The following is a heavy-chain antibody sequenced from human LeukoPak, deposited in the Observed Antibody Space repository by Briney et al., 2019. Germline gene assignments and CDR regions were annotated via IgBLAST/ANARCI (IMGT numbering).Heavy chain of an antibody. V-gene: IGHV3-48*03. CDR3: ARGGNIVVVVAAALGAFEI. CDR2: ISSSGSTI. CDR1: GFTFSSYE. Sequence: GGSPRLSCPASGFTFSSYEMNWVRQAPGKGLEWVSYISSSGSTIYYADSVKGRFTISRDNAKNSLYLQMNSLRAEDTAVYYCARGGNIVVVVAAALGAFEIWGQGTMVTVSS. D-gene: IGHD2-15*01. J-gene: IGHJ3*02.